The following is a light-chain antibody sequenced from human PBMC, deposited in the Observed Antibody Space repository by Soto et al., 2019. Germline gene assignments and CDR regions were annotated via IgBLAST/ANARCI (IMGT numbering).Light chain of an antibody. V-gene: IGKV1-39*01. CDR3: QQSYTTPNT. J-gene: IGKJ2*01. Sequence: DIQMTQSASSLSASVGDRVTITCRASQTITNYLNWYQQKPGKAPQLLIYAASTLESGVPSRFTGRASGTDFTLTISSLQPEDFATYYCQQSYTTPNTFGQGTKLEIK. CDR2: AAS. CDR1: QTITNY.